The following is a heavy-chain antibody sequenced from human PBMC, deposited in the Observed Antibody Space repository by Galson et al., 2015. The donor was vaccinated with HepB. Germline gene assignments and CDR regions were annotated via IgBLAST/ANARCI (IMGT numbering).Heavy chain of an antibody. V-gene: IGHV1-18*01. J-gene: IGHJ5*02. CDR3: ARDGDYGGGS. Sequence: SVKVSCKASGYTFTDYGINRVPQAPGQGFEWMGWISGYNGDTIYAQSLQGRIIMTTDTSTSTAYMELSRLRSDDTAVYYCARDGDYGGGSWGQGTLVFVSS. CDR2: ISGYNGDT. CDR1: GYTFTDYG. D-gene: IGHD3-16*01.